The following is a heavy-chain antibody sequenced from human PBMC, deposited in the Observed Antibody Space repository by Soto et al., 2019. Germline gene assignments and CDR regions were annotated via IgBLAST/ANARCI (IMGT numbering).Heavy chain of an antibody. Sequence: PGGSLRLSCAASGFTFSSYSMNWVRQAPGKGLEWVSSISSSSSYIYYADSVKGRFTISRDNAKNSLYLQMNSLRAEDTAVYYCARDSKALHDAFDIWGQGTMVTVSS. J-gene: IGHJ3*02. CDR3: ARDSKALHDAFDI. CDR1: GFTFSSYS. CDR2: ISSSSSYI. V-gene: IGHV3-21*01.